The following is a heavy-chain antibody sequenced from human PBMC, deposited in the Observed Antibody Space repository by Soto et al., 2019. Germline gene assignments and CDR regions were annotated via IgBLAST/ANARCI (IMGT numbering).Heavy chain of an antibody. CDR2: IYSKAGTI. J-gene: IGHJ4*02. Sequence: QVQLVQSGAEVQKPGASVKVSCKTSGYTFNDFGITWVRQAPGLGLEWLGWIYSKAGTINFAPKFQGRVIMTTGSSPGLAYLELTSLIFDDLAVYLCARDIGFDIDYWGQGTLGIVS. D-gene: IGHD5-12*01. CDR1: GYTFNDFG. V-gene: IGHV1-18*03. CDR3: ARDIGFDIDY.